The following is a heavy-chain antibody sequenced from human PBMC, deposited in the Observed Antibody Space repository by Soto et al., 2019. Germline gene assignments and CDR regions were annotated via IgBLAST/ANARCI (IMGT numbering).Heavy chain of an antibody. CDR3: ARDRADRGFDY. D-gene: IGHD3-10*01. V-gene: IGHV1-69*13. Sequence: SVKVSCKASGDRFNSYAISWVRQAPGQGLEWVGTVLPVLGTTNYAQKLRGRVTITADESTSTAYMELGSLTSDDTAIYYCARDRADRGFDYWGQGTLVTVSS. J-gene: IGHJ4*02. CDR1: GDRFNSYA. CDR2: VLPVLGTT.